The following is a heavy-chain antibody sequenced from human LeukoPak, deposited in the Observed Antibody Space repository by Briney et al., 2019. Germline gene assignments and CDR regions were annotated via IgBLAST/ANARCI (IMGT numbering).Heavy chain of an antibody. V-gene: IGHV4-34*01. D-gene: IGHD3-16*02. CDR1: GGSFSGYY. CDR2: INHSGST. Sequence: SATLSLTCAVYGGSFSGYYWSWIRQPPGKGLEWIGEINHSGSTNYNPSLKSRVTISVDTSKNQFSLKLSSVTAADTAVYYCARGPNYDYVWGSYRYTPRYFDCWGQGTLVTISS. J-gene: IGHJ4*02. CDR3: ARGPNYDYVWGSYRYTPRYFDC.